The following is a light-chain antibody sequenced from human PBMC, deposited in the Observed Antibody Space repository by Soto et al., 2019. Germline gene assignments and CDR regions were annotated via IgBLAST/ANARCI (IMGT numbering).Light chain of an antibody. CDR1: SSDVGGYTY. CDR3: TSYTSSSTPYV. CDR2: DVS. V-gene: IGLV2-14*01. J-gene: IGLJ1*01. Sequence: QSVLTQPASVSGSPGQSITISCAGTSSDVGGYTYVSWYQQHPGKAPKLMIYDVSNRPSGVSNRFSGSKSGNTASLTISGLQAEDEAAYYCTSYTSSSTPYVFGGGTKLTVL.